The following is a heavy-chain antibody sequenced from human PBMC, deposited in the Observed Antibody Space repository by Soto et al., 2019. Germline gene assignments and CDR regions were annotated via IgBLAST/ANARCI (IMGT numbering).Heavy chain of an antibody. Sequence: SETLSLTCTVSGGSISSYYWSWIRQPPGKGLEWIGYIYYSGSTNYNPSLKSRVTISVDTSKNQFSLKLSSVTAADTAVYYCAMYYYGSGSYSPDSYYYYGMDVWGQGNPGHRLL. CDR1: GGSISSYY. D-gene: IGHD3-10*01. CDR2: IYYSGST. V-gene: IGHV4-59*08. CDR3: AMYYYGSGSYSPDSYYYYGMDV. J-gene: IGHJ6*02.